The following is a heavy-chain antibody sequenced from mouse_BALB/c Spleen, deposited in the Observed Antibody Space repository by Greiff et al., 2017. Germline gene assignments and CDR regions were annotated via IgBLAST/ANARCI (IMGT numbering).Heavy chain of an antibody. CDR2: ISNGGGST. Sequence: EVKLMESGGGLVQPGGSLKLSCAASGFTFSSYTMSWVRQTPEKRLEWVAYISNGGGSTYYPDTVKGRFTISRDNAKNTLYLQMSSLKSEDTAMYYCARHVDGYYFDYWGQGTTLTVSS. V-gene: IGHV5-12-2*01. CDR3: ARHVDGYYFDY. CDR1: GFTFSSYT. D-gene: IGHD1-2*01. J-gene: IGHJ2*01.